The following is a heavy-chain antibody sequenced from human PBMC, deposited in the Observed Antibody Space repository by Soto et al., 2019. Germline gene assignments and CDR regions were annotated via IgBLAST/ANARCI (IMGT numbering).Heavy chain of an antibody. J-gene: IGHJ6*02. D-gene: IGHD4-17*01. CDR3: ASGYGDYYYYGMDV. CDR1: GASISSITDY. V-gene: IGHV4-39*01. CDR2: IYYSGST. Sequence: SETLSLTSTVSGASISSITDYWGWIREPPVKGLEWTWIIYYSGSTYYNPSLKSRVPISVAPSKNQFSRKLSAVTAADTVVLYCASGYGDYYYYGMDVWGQGTTVTVSS.